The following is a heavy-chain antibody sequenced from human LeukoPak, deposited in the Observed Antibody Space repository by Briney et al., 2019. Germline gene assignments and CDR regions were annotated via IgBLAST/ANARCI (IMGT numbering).Heavy chain of an antibody. CDR1: GGSISSSSYY. D-gene: IGHD2-21*02. V-gene: IGHV4-39*07. CDR2: IYSSGTT. Sequence: SETLSLTCTVSGGSISSSSYYWGWIRQPPGKGLEWIGRIYSSGTTNYNPSLKSRVTMSVDTSKKQFSLKLSSVTAADTAVYYCTRGPGEVTGESFDYWGQGTLVTVSS. CDR3: TRGPGEVTGESFDY. J-gene: IGHJ4*02.